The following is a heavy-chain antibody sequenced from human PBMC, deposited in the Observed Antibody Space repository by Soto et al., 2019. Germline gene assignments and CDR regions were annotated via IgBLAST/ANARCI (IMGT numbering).Heavy chain of an antibody. CDR1: GYSITSYG. CDR3: ARDSILRFPLDY. J-gene: IGHJ4*02. V-gene: IGHV1-18*01. D-gene: IGHD3-3*01. CDR2: ISAYNGNT. Sequence: ASVKVSCKASGYSITSYGISWGRQDPGQGLEWMGWISAYNGNTNYAQKLQGRVTMTTDTSTSTAYMELRSLRSDDTAVYYCARDSILRFPLDYWGQGTLVTVSS.